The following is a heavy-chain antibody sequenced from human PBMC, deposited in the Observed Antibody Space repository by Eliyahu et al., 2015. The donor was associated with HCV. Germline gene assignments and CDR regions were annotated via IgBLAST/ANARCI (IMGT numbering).Heavy chain of an antibody. J-gene: IGHJ4*02. Sequence: EVQLVESGGGLVQPGGSLRLSCADSGFXFSSYWMSWVRQAPGKGVGWVANIKQDGSEKYYVDSVKGRFTISRDNAKNSLYLQMNSLRAEDTAVYYCARGWDRGFYFDYWGQGTLVTVSS. D-gene: IGHD1-26*01. CDR1: GFXFSSYW. CDR2: IKQDGSEK. V-gene: IGHV3-7*03. CDR3: ARGWDRGFYFDY.